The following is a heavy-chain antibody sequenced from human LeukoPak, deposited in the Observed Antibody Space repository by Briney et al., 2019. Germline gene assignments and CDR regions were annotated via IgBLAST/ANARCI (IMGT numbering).Heavy chain of an antibody. CDR2: ISSSGSTI. V-gene: IGHV3-11*01. CDR3: ARAGTSTVTTRWFDP. CDR1: GFTFSDYY. Sequence: GGSLRLSCAASGFTFSDYYMSWIRQAPGKGLEWVSYISSSGSTIYYADSVKGRFTISRDNAKNSLYLQINSLRAEDTAVYYCARAGTSTVTTRWFDPWGQGTLVTVSS. J-gene: IGHJ5*02. D-gene: IGHD4-17*01.